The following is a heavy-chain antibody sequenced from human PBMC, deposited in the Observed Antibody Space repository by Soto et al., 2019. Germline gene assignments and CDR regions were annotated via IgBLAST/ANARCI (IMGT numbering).Heavy chain of an antibody. CDR3: ARDKRFLESLDY. V-gene: IGHV3-30-3*01. CDR2: ISYDGSNK. J-gene: IGHJ4*02. CDR1: GFTFSSYA. D-gene: IGHD3-3*01. Sequence: WSLRLSCAASGFTFSSYAMHWVRQAPGKGLEWVAVISYDGSNKYYADSVKGRFTISRDNSKNTLYLQMNSLRAEDTAVYYCARDKRFLESLDYWGQGTLVTVSS.